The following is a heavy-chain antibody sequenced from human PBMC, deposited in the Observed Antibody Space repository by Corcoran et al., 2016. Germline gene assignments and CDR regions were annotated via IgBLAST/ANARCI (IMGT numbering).Heavy chain of an antibody. V-gene: IGHV1-46*01. D-gene: IGHD3-16*01. Sequence: VQLVQSGAEVKKPGASVQVSCPAYGYPFSSYYMHWVCPAPGHWLEWMGIINPRGGTPRYAQKFQGRVTLNRDTSTSTVYMELSSLRSVDTAVYYCARGGTTSMNGYFDLWGRGTLFTVAS. J-gene: IGHJ2*01. CDR2: INPRGGTP. CDR1: GYPFSSYY. CDR3: ARGGTTSMNGYFDL.